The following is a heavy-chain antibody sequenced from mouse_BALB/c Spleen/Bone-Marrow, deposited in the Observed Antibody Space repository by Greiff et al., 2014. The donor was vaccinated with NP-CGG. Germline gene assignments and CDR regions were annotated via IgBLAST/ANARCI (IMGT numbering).Heavy chain of an antibody. D-gene: IGHD2-1*01. CDR1: GYTFTDYN. J-gene: IGHJ2*01. V-gene: IGHV1-18*01. Sequence: EVQLQKSGAELVKPGASVKISCRTSGYTFTDYNMDWVKQSHGKSLEWIGDINPKYDTTTYNQKFEGKATLTVDKSSSTVYMELRSLTSEDTAVYYCARCYYGSHYFDYWGQGTTLTVSS. CDR2: INPKYDTT. CDR3: ARCYYGSHYFDY.